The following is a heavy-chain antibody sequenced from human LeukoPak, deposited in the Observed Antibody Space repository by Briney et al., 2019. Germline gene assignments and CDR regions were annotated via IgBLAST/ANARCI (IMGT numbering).Heavy chain of an antibody. J-gene: IGHJ4*02. D-gene: IGHD3-9*01. CDR1: GYTFTGYY. CDR2: INPNSGGT. Sequence: ASVKVSCKASGYTFTGYYMHWVRQAPGQGLEWMGWINPNSGGTNYAQKFQGRVTMTRDTSISTAYMELSRLRSDDTAVYYCARLPNYDILTGYYPLLDYWGQGTLVTVSS. CDR3: ARLPNYDILTGYYPLLDY. V-gene: IGHV1-2*02.